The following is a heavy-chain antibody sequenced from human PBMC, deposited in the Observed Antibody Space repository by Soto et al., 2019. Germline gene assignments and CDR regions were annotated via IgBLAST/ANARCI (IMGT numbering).Heavy chain of an antibody. CDR2: IDPSDSYT. V-gene: IGHV5-10-1*01. Sequence: PGVSQKISWRGSGGNCISHCSSWVGQMPGKGLEWMGRIDPSDSYTNYSPSFQGHVTISADKSISTAYLQWSSLKASDTAMYYCARQVVPAALVTLTAERSHGMDVWGQGPTVTVYS. CDR3: ARQVVPAALVTLTAERSHGMDV. CDR1: GGNCISHC. D-gene: IGHD2-2*01. J-gene: IGHJ6*02.